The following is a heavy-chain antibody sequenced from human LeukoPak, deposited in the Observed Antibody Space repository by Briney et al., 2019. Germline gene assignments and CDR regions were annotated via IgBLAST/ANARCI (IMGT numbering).Heavy chain of an antibody. CDR1: GFPLSTSGVG. D-gene: IGHD4-17*01. Sequence: SGPTLVNPTQTLTLTCTFSGFPLSTSGVGVGWIRQPPGKALEWLALIYWDDDRRYSPSLKSRLTITKDTSKNQVVLTMTNMDPVDTATYYCTHRRDRYGDNLPPTLYDYWGQGTLVTVSS. V-gene: IGHV2-5*02. CDR2: IYWDDDR. J-gene: IGHJ4*02. CDR3: THRRDRYGDNLPPTLYDY.